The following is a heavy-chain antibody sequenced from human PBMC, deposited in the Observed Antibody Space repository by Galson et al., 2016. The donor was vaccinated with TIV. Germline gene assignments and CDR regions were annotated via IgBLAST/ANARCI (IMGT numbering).Heavy chain of an antibody. CDR1: GFKFTDFA. J-gene: IGHJ3*01. Sequence: LRLSCAASGFKFTDFAMDWVRQPPGKGLEWVSGITGSGRRTDYGVSVKGRFIVSRDNSKKTLYLQLNSLTADDTAVYYCVKEPFSTVLYGFDDWGQGTMVTVSS. CDR3: VKEPFSTVLYGFDD. V-gene: IGHV3-23*01. CDR2: ITGSGRRT. D-gene: IGHD2/OR15-2a*01.